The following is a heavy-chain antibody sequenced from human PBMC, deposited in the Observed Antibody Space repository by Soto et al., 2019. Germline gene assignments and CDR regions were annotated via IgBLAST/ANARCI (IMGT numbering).Heavy chain of an antibody. D-gene: IGHD6-13*01. CDR2: IYYSGST. J-gene: IGHJ5*02. CDR1: GGSISSSSYY. CDR3: AGYSSSWYRGWFDP. Sequence: SETQSLTCSVSGGSISSSSYYWGWIRQPPGKGLEWIGSIYYSGSTYYNPSLKSRVTISVDTSKNQFSLKLSTVTAADTAVYYCAGYSSSWYRGWFDPWGQGTLVTVSS. V-gene: IGHV4-39*01.